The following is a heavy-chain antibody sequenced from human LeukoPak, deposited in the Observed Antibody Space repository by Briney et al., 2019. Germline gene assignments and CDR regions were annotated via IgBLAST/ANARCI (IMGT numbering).Heavy chain of an antibody. J-gene: IGHJ4*02. CDR1: GFTFSSYS. CDR3: ARVGGDYYYDSLDY. D-gene: IGHD3-22*01. V-gene: IGHV3-21*01. Sequence: GGSLRLSCAASGFTFSSYSMNWVRQAPGKGLEWVSSISSSSSYIYYADSVKGRFTISRDNAKNSLYLQMNSLRAEDTAVYYCARVGGDYYYDSLDYWGQGTLVTVSP. CDR2: ISSSSSYI.